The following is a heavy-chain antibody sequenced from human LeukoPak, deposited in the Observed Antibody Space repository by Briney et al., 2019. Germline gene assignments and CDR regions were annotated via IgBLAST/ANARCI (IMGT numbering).Heavy chain of an antibody. CDR3: AKRQEQGHHFDN. V-gene: IGHV3-23*01. CDR2: ISGNGGGST. CDR1: GFTFNNYG. D-gene: IGHD1-26*01. Sequence: PGGSLRLSCSASGFTFNNYGMHWVRQAPGKGLEWVSGISGNGGGSTYYADSVKGRFTISRDDSKNTVHLQMNSLTAEDMAVYYCAKRQEQGHHFDNWGQGTLVTVSS. J-gene: IGHJ4*02.